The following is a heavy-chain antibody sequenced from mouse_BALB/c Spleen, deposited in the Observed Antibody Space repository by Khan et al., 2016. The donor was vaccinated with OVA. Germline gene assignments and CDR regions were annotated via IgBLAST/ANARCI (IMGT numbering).Heavy chain of an antibody. CDR1: GYNFTNYG. J-gene: IGHJ1*01. V-gene: IGHV9-1*02. CDR2: INTYTGEP. Sequence: QVQLQQSGPELKKPGETVKISCKASGYNFTNYGMNWVKQAPGKGLKWMGWINTYTGEPKYTDDFKGRFAFSLEHSASTAYLQINNFKNEDMATSFYARGARYWYFAVWGAGTTVTVSS. CDR3: ARGARYWYFAV.